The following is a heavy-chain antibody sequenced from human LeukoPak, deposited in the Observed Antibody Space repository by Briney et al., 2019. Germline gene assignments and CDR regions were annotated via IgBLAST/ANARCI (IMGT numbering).Heavy chain of an antibody. D-gene: IGHD2-2*01. J-gene: IGHJ4*02. CDR3: ARFSRGTRYYFVY. Sequence: KPSETLSLTCTVSGGSISSIIYFWGWIRQPPGKGLEWTGTIHYSGSTFYNPSLKSRLAMSVDTSSNQFSLRLTSVTAADTAVYDCARFSRGTRYYFVYWGRGALVTVSS. CDR1: GGSISSIIYF. V-gene: IGHV4-39*01. CDR2: IHYSGST.